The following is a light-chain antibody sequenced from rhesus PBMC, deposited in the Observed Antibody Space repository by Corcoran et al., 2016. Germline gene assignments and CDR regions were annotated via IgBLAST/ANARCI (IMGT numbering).Light chain of an antibody. V-gene: IGKV1-22*01. Sequence: DIQMNQSPSSLPASVGDTVTISCRARQRVMNWLAWYQQKTGKAPKLLIYRAAQLQSGVPSRFSGDGSGTVFTLTISSLQSEDFATFFCPRYIRGPLTFGGRTKV. J-gene: IGKJ4*01. CDR1: QRVMNW. CDR3: PRYIRGPLT. CDR2: RAA.